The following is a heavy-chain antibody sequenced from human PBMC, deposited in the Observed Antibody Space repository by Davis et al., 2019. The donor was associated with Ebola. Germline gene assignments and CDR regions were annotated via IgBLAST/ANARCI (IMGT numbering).Heavy chain of an antibody. CDR1: GYTFTNYY. V-gene: IGHV1-46*03. D-gene: IGHD5-12*01. Sequence: ASVKVSCKASGYTFTNYYMHWVRQAPGQGLEWMGMINPNDGRTIYAQKFQGRVTVTRDTSTTTVYMDLSSLGSEDTALYYCTTPGGQDSGYDVLYIWGQGTMVTVSS. CDR2: INPNDGRT. J-gene: IGHJ3*02. CDR3: TTPGGQDSGYDVLYI.